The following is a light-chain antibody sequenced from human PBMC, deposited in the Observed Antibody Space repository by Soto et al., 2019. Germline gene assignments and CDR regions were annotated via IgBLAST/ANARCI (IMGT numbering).Light chain of an antibody. CDR1: QSISDY. J-gene: IGKJ4*01. CDR2: DAS. CDR3: QQRVNWPPT. Sequence: EIVLTPSPATLSLSPGERATLSCRAGQSISDYLAWYQQRPGQAPRLLIFDASNRATGVPDRFSGGGSGTDFTLIIIRLEPEDFAVYYCQQRVNWPPTFGGGTKVEI. V-gene: IGKV3-11*01.